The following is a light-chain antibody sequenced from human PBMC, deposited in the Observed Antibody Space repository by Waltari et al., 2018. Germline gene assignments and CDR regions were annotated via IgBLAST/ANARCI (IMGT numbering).Light chain of an antibody. CDR3: ISYTSTTTYVV. CDR1: SGDAGGYDY. CDR2: DVN. J-gene: IGLJ2*01. Sequence: QSALTQPASVSASPGQTITISCTGTSGDAGGYDYVSCYQQHPGKAPQLIIYDVNKRPSGVSHRFSASKSGNTASLTIFGLQAEDEADYYCISYTSTTTYVVVGGGTKLTVL. V-gene: IGLV2-14*03.